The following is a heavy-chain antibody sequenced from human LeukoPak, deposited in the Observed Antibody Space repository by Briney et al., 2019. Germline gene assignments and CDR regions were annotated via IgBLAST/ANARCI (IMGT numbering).Heavy chain of an antibody. CDR2: ISGSYGTT. V-gene: IGHV3-23*01. CDR1: GFTFSSYA. J-gene: IGHJ3*02. CDR3: ARNILFAFDI. Sequence: GGSLRLSCAASGFTFSSYAMSWLRQAPGKGLEWVSSISGSYGTTYYADSVKGRFTISRDNSKNTLYLQVNSLRAEDTAMYYCARNILFAFDIWGQGTMVTVSS.